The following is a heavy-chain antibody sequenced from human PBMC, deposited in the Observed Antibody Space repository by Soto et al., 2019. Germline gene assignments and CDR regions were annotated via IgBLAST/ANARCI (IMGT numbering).Heavy chain of an antibody. CDR3: ARRNTVTSAFDY. D-gene: IGHD4-17*01. V-gene: IGHV4-39*01. J-gene: IGHJ4*02. CDR2: IYYSGSS. Sequence: QLQLQESGPGLVKPSETLSLTCTVSGGSISSSSYYWGWIRQPPGKGLVWIGSIYYSGSSYYNPSLKSRVTIPVDTSKNQFSLKLSSVTAADTAVYYCARRNTVTSAFDYWGQGTLVTVSS. CDR1: GGSISSSSYY.